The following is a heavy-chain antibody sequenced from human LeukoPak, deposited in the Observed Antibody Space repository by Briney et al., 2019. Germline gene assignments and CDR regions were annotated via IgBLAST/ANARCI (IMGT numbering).Heavy chain of an antibody. CDR2: ISGSGGST. CDR3: ATRNTPWSAVVFDC. J-gene: IGHJ4*02. V-gene: IGHV3-23*01. Sequence: GGSLRLSCAASGFTFSSYAMSWVRQAPGKGVEWVSTISGSGGSTYYADSVKGRFTISRDDYKNTVYLQMNSLRAEGTAIYYCATRNTPWSAVVFDCWGQGTLVTVSS. CDR1: GFTFSSYA. D-gene: IGHD6-19*01.